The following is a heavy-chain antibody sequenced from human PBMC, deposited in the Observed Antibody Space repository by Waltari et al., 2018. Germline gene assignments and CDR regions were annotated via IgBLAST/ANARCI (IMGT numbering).Heavy chain of an antibody. Sequence: WVRQAPGKGLEWMGGVEDENGERIYAQKFQGRVIMTEDTSTETSYMELRSLRSYDSAIYYCAVQRLAAVTYKWFVPWGQGTLITVSS. V-gene: IGHV1-24*01. D-gene: IGHD4-17*01. CDR3: AVQRLAAVTYKWFVP. J-gene: IGHJ5*02. CDR2: VEDENGER.